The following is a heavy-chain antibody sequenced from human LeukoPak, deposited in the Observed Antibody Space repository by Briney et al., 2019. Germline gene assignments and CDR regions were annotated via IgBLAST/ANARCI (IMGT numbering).Heavy chain of an antibody. CDR3: AKLPRGPRTVVTGHSDY. CDR1: GFTFSSYA. D-gene: IGHD4-23*01. J-gene: IGHJ4*02. V-gene: IGHV3-23*01. CDR2: ICGSGGSK. Sequence: PGESLRLSCAASGFTFSSYAMSWVRQAPGKGLEWVSAICGSGGSKYYADSVKGRFTISRDNSKNTLYLQMNSLRAEDTAVYYCAKLPRGPRTVVTGHSDYWGQGTLVTVSS.